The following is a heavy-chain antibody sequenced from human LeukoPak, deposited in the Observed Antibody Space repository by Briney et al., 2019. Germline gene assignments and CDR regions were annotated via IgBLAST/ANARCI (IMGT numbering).Heavy chain of an antibody. CDR1: GFTFSSYG. Sequence: GGSLRLSCAASGFTFSSYGMHWVRQALGKGLEWVAVISYDGSNKYYADSVKGRFTISRDNSKNTLYLQMNSLRAEDTAVYYCAKSHSLGVWGLVKGFDYWGQGTLVTVSS. CDR2: ISYDGSNK. V-gene: IGHV3-30*18. J-gene: IGHJ4*02. D-gene: IGHD3-16*01. CDR3: AKSHSLGVWGLVKGFDY.